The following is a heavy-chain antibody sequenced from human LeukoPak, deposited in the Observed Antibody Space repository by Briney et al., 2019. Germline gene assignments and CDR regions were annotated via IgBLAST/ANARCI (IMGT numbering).Heavy chain of an antibody. CDR3: AREGPTRDFDY. V-gene: IGHV3-30-3*01. J-gene: IGHJ4*02. CDR1: GFTFSSYA. Sequence: GGSLRLSCAASGFTFSSYAMHWVRQAPGKGLEWVAVISYDGSNKYYADSLKGRFTISRDNTKNSLYLQMNSLRAEDTAVYYCAREGPTRDFDYWGQGTLVTVSS. D-gene: IGHD4-17*01. CDR2: ISYDGSNK.